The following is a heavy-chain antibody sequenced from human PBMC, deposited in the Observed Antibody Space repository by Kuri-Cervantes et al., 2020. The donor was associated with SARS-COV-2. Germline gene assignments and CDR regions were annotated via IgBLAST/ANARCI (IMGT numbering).Heavy chain of an antibody. Sequence: GGSMRLSCAASGFTFSSYWMHWVRQAPGKGLVWVARINSDESSTSYADSVKGRFTISRDNAKNTLYLQMNSLRAGDTAVYYCARAYSSSYVLYFDYWGQGTLVTVSS. CDR3: ARAYSSSYVLYFDY. CDR2: INSDESST. J-gene: IGHJ4*02. V-gene: IGHV3-74*01. D-gene: IGHD6-13*01. CDR1: GFTFSSYW.